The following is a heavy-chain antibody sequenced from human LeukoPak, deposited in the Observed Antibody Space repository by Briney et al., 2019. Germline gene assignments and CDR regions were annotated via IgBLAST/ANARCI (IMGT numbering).Heavy chain of an antibody. V-gene: IGHV3-23*03. CDR3: ATDTPFDY. J-gene: IGHJ4*02. CDR1: GFTFSSYA. CDR2: IYSGGDT. Sequence: GGSLRLSCAASGFTFSSYAMSWVRQAPGKGLEWVSVIYSGGDTYYADSVKGRFTISRDTSKNTVYLQMNSLRVEDTAVYYCATDTPFDYWGQGTLVTVSS.